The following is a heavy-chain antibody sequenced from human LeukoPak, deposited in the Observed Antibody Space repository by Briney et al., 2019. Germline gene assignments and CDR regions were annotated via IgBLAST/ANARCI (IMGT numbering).Heavy chain of an antibody. V-gene: IGHV4-59*01. CDR1: GGSISSYY. J-gene: IGHJ4*02. D-gene: IGHD4-17*01. CDR2: IYYSGRT. Sequence: SETLSLTCTVSGGSISSYYWSWIRQPPGKGLEWIGYIYYSGRTNYNPSLKSRATISVDTSKNQFSLKLSSVTAADTAVYYRARDRGEATTSSYYFDYWGQGTLVTVSS. CDR3: ARDRGEATTSSYYFDY.